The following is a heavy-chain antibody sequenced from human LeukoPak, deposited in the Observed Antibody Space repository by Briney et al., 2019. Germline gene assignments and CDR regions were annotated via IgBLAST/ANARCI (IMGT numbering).Heavy chain of an antibody. J-gene: IGHJ4*02. CDR2: TGLESVHT. D-gene: IGHD3-10*01. V-gene: IGHV3-23*01. CDR1: RFTFTRHA. Sequence: GGSLRLPCAASRFTFTRHAMSWVRQAPGKGLEWVSTTGLESVHTLCADSVQGRFTVSRDNSRNTLDLQMDNLTVDDTAIYYCVRGDDIGKHPTRAYYFDIWGQGTLVSASS. CDR3: VRGDDIGKHPTRAYYFDI.